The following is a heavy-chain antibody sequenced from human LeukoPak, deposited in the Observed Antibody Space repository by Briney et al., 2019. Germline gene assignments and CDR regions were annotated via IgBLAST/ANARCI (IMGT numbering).Heavy chain of an antibody. CDR3: AVLSQWLVQGAFAY. V-gene: IGHV3-64*01. J-gene: IGHJ4*02. CDR2: ISRNGGST. D-gene: IGHD6-19*01. CDR1: GFTFSSYA. Sequence: GSLRLSCAASGFTFSSYAMHWVRQAPGKGLEYVSAISRNGGSTYYANSVKGRFTISRDNSKNTLYLQMGSLRAEDMAVYYCAVLSQWLVQGAFAYWGQGTLVTVSS.